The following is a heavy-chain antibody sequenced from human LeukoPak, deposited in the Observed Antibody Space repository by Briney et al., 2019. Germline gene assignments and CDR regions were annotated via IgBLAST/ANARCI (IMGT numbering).Heavy chain of an antibody. J-gene: IGHJ4*02. D-gene: IGHD3-3*01. V-gene: IGHV1-8*01. CDR2: MNPNSGNT. Sequence: GASVKVSCKASGYTFTSYDINWVRQAAGQGLEWMGWMNPNSGNTGYAQKFQGRVTMTRNTSISTAYMELSSLRSEDTAVYYCARKCLDFWSGPYYFDYWGQGTLVTVSS. CDR3: ARKCLDFWSGPYYFDY. CDR1: GYTFTSYD.